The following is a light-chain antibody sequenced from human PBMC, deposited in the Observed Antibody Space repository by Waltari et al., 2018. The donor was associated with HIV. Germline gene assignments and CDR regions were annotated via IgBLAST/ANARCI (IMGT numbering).Light chain of an antibody. V-gene: IGLV1-40*01. J-gene: IGLJ3*02. Sequence: QSVLTQPPSVSGAPGQRVTISCTGSSSNIGAGYDVHWYQQLPGTAPTLLIYGNNNRPSGVPDRFSGSKSGTSASLAITVLQAEDEADYYCQSYDNSLSGSRVFGGGTKLTVL. CDR1: SSNIGAGYD. CDR3: QSYDNSLSGSRV. CDR2: GNN.